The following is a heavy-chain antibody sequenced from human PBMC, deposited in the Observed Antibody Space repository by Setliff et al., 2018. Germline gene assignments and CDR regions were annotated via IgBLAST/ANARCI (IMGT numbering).Heavy chain of an antibody. V-gene: IGHV4-61*09. Sequence: SETLSLTCTVSGDSISTGINYWSWIRQPAGKGLEWIGHIDRSGNTNFNPSLKSRVTISRDTSTNQLSLELRSVTAADTAVYYCAREPTRTGGFYYLDVWGEGTTVTVSS. D-gene: IGHD2-2*01. CDR2: IDRSGNT. J-gene: IGHJ6*03. CDR1: GDSISTGINY. CDR3: AREPTRTGGFYYLDV.